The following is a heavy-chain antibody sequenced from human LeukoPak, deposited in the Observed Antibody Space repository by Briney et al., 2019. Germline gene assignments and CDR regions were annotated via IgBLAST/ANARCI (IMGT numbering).Heavy chain of an antibody. CDR2: ISGSGGST. V-gene: IGHV3-23*01. Sequence: GGTLRLSCAASGLTFSSYGMSWVRQAPGKGLEWVSAISGSGGSTYYADSVKGRFTISRDNSKNTLYLQMNSLRAEDTAVYYCAKDLGLRLGELSMDYWGQGTLVTVSS. CDR1: GLTFSSYG. CDR3: AKDLGLRLGELSMDY. D-gene: IGHD3-16*02. J-gene: IGHJ4*02.